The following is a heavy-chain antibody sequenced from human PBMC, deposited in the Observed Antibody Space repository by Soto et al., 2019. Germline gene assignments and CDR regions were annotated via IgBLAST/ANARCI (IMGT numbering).Heavy chain of an antibody. CDR3: ARVVYIVVVPAARAEYFQH. CDR1: CGSFSGYY. Sequence: SSETLSLTCAVYCGSFSGYYWSWIRQPPGKGLEWIGEINHSGSTNYNPSLKSRVTISVDTSKNQFSLKLSSVTAADTAVYYCARVVYIVVVPAARAEYFQHWGQGTLVTGSS. CDR2: INHSGST. D-gene: IGHD2-2*01. V-gene: IGHV4-34*01. J-gene: IGHJ1*01.